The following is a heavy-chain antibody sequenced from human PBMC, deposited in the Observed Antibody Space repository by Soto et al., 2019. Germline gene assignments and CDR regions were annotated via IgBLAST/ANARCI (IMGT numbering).Heavy chain of an antibody. V-gene: IGHV3-23*01. Sequence: GGSLRLSCAASGFIFTSYAMTWVRQAPGKGLEWVSGISGGGTDTHYADSVKGRFTISRDSSKNTLYLQMNSLRAEDTAVYYCAKVVGWSGYYNGFDYWGRGTLVTVSS. CDR3: AKVVGWSGYYNGFDY. CDR1: GFIFTSYA. J-gene: IGHJ4*02. D-gene: IGHD3-3*01. CDR2: ISGGGTDT.